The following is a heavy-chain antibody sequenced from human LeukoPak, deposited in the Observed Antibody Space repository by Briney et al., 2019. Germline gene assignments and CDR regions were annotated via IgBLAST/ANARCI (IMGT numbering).Heavy chain of an antibody. D-gene: IGHD3-22*01. J-gene: IGHJ4*02. V-gene: IGHV3-74*01. Sequence: GGSLRLSCAASGFTFSNYWMHWVRQAPGKGLVWVSRLSSDGRDPSYADSVQGRFTISRDNAKNSLYLLMNSLRTEDTAVYYCAATYYYDGSGDYWGQGTLVTVSS. CDR1: GFTFSNYW. CDR3: AATYYYDGSGDY. CDR2: LSSDGRDP.